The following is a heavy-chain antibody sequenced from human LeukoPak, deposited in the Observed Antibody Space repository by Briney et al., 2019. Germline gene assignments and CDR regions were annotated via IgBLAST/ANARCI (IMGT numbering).Heavy chain of an antibody. J-gene: IGHJ6*02. V-gene: IGHV4-59*01. CDR1: GGPISSYY. CDR2: IYYSGST. CDR3: ARGEYYDFWSGYYTPSLDGMDV. Sequence: PSETLSLTCTVSGGPISSYYWSWIRQPPGKGLEWIGYIYYSGSTNYNPSLKSRVTISVDTSKNQFSLKLSSVTAADTAVYYCARGEYYDFWSGYYTPSLDGMDVWGQGTTVTVSS. D-gene: IGHD3-3*01.